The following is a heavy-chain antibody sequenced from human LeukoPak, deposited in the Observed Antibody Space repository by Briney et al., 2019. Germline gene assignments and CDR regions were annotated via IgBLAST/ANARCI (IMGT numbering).Heavy chain of an antibody. V-gene: IGHV4-39*01. D-gene: IGHD6-6*01. CDR2: IYYSGST. J-gene: IGHJ4*02. Sequence: SETLSLTCTVSGGSISSSSYYWGWIRQPPGKGLEWIGSIYYSGSTYYNPSLKSRVTISVDTSKNQFSLKLSSVTAADTALYYCARRKGYSSSLDYWGQGTLVTVSS. CDR1: GGSISSSSYY. CDR3: ARRKGYSSSLDY.